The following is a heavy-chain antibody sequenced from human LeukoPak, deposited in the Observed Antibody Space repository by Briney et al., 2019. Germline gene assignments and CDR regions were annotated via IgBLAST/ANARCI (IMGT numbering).Heavy chain of an antibody. CDR1: GFTISNDY. V-gene: IGHV3-66*02. CDR3: ARDRAGAQSWVALDP. D-gene: IGHD3-10*01. CDR2: IYGDGTT. J-gene: IGHJ5*02. Sequence: AGGSLRLSCAASGFTISNDYMAWVRQAPGRGLEWVSLIYGDGTTFYTDSVKGRFTISRDNFKNTLYLQMSSLRPEDTALCYCARDRAGAQSWVALDPWGQGTLVTVSS.